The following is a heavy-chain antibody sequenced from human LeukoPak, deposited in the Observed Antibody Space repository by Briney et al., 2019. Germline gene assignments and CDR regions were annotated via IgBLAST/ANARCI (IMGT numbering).Heavy chain of an antibody. CDR2: ISAYNGNT. Sequence: ASVKVSCKASGYTFTSYDINWVRQATGQGLEWMGWISAYNGNTNYAQKLQGRVTMTTDTSTSTAYMELRSLRSDDTAVYYCARDRVEYYDFWSGPDAFDIWGQGTMVTVSS. V-gene: IGHV1-18*01. CDR3: ARDRVEYYDFWSGPDAFDI. D-gene: IGHD3-3*01. J-gene: IGHJ3*02. CDR1: GYTFTSYD.